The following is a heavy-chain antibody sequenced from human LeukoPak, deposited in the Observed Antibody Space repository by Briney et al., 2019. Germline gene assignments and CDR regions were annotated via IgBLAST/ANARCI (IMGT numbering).Heavy chain of an antibody. J-gene: IGHJ4*02. Sequence: ASVKVSCKASGYTFTSYGISWVRQAPGQGLEWMGWISAYNGNTNYAQKLQGRVTMTTDTSTSTAYMELRSLRSDDTAVYYCARSIAWGMIVVVSYYFDYWGQGTLVTVSS. CDR2: ISAYNGNT. CDR1: GYTFTSYG. CDR3: ARSIAWGMIVVVSYYFDY. V-gene: IGHV1-18*01. D-gene: IGHD3-22*01.